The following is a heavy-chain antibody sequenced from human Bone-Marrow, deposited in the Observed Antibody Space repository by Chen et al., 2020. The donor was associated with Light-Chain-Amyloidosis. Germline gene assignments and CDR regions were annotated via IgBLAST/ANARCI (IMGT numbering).Heavy chain of an antibody. V-gene: IGHV3-23*04. CDR3: PRKGGYFDF. Sequence: EVQLVESGGGLVQPGGSLSLSCATSGFNFSSFGMSWVRQAPGKGLEWVSTVSGSTVSTYYAGAVKGRFIISRDNSKSTLYLQMNSLRAGDTAVYFCPRKGGYFDFWGQGSLVTVSS. CDR1: GFNFSSFG. J-gene: IGHJ4*02. CDR2: VSGSTVST. D-gene: IGHD3-10*01.